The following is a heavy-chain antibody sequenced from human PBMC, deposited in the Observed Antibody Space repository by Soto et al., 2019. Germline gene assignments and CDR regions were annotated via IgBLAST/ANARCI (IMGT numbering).Heavy chain of an antibody. V-gene: IGHV4-59*01. Sequence: SETLSLTCTVSGGSISSYYWSWIRQPPGKGLEWIGYIYYSGSTNYNPSLKSRVTISVDTSKNQFSLKLSSVTAADTAVYYCARSLGQWLVPSYFDYWGQGTLVTVSS. CDR1: GGSISSYY. CDR2: IYYSGST. J-gene: IGHJ4*02. D-gene: IGHD6-19*01. CDR3: ARSLGQWLVPSYFDY.